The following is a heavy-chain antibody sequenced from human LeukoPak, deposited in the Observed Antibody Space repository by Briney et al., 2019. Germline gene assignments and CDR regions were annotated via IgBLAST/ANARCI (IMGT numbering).Heavy chain of an antibody. J-gene: IGHJ2*01. Sequence: PGGSLRLSCAASGFTFSTYSMNWVRQAPGKGLEWIGEINHSGSTNYNPSLKSRVTISVDTSKNQFSLELCSVTAAGTAVYYCARFGGRRPRKGDFWSDYYRYFDLWGRGTLVTVS. D-gene: IGHD3-3*01. CDR2: INHSGST. CDR3: ARFGGRRPRKGDFWSDYYRYFDL. CDR1: GFTFSTYS. V-gene: IGHV4-34*01.